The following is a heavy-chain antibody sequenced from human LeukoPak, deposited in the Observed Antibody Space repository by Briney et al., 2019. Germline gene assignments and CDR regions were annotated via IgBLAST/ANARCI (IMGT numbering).Heavy chain of an antibody. V-gene: IGHV3-21*01. Sequence: GGSLRLSCAASGFTFSSYSMNWVRQAPGKGLEWVSSISSSSSYIYYAGSVKGRFTISRDNAKNSLYLQMNSLRAEDTAVYYCARDRGGSSSSVFDYWGQGTLVTVSS. J-gene: IGHJ4*02. D-gene: IGHD6-6*01. CDR3: ARDRGGSSSSVFDY. CDR1: GFTFSSYS. CDR2: ISSSSSYI.